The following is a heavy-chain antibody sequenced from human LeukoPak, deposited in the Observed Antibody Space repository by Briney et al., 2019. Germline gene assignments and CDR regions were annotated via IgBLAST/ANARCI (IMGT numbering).Heavy chain of an antibody. D-gene: IGHD2-2*01. V-gene: IGHV5-51*01. Sequence: GESLKISCKGSGYSLTNYWIAWVRQMPGIGLEWMGAINPGGSHIRYSPSFQGQVTISADKSISTAYLQWSSLKASDTAMYYCARLNKRGPAAMPDYWGQGTLVTVSS. CDR2: INPGGSHI. CDR3: ARLNKRGPAAMPDY. J-gene: IGHJ4*02. CDR1: GYSLTNYW.